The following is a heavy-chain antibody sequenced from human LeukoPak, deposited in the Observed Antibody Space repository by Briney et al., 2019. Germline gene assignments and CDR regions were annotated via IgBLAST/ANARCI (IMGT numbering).Heavy chain of an antibody. J-gene: IGHJ4*02. D-gene: IGHD3-10*01. V-gene: IGHV1-24*01. CDR3: ATDIMARAYYYGSGSPFDY. Sequence: ASVKVSCKVSGYTLTELSMHWVRQAPGKGLEWMGGFDPEDGETIYAQKFQGRVTMTEDTSTDTAYMELSSLRSEGTAVYYCATDIMARAYYYGSGSPFDYWGQGTLVTVSS. CDR2: FDPEDGET. CDR1: GYTLTELS.